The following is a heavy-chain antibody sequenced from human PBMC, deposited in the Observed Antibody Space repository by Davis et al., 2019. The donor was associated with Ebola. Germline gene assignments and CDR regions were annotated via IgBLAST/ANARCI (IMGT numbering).Heavy chain of an antibody. CDR2: MNPNSGNT. CDR3: TGSMRGIDY. D-gene: IGHD1-1*01. J-gene: IGHJ4*02. CDR1: GYTFTSYD. V-gene: IGHV1-8*01. Sequence: AASVKVSCKASGYTFTSYDINWVRQATGQGLEWMGWMNPNSGNTGYAQKFQGRVTMTRNTSISTAYMELSSLKTEDTAVYYCTGSMRGIDYWGQGTLVTVSS.